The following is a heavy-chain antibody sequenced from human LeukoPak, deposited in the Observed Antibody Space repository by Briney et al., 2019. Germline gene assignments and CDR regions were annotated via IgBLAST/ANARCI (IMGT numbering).Heavy chain of an antibody. CDR3: ARHPAYYDFWSGYYTRHYYMDV. V-gene: IGHV4-34*01. Sequence: PSETLSLTCAVYGGSFSGYYWSWIRQPPGKGLEWIGEINHSGSTNYNPSLKGRVTISVDTSKNQFSLKLSSVTAADTAVYYCARHPAYYDFWSGYYTRHYYMDVWGKGTTVTVSS. J-gene: IGHJ6*03. CDR1: GGSFSGYY. D-gene: IGHD3-3*01. CDR2: INHSGST.